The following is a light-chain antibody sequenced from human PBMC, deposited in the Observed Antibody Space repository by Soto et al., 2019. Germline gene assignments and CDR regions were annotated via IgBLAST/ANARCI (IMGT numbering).Light chain of an antibody. Sequence: HELTQAPSVSVAPGQTARITCGENNIGSKSVHWYQQRPGQAPVLVVYDDPDRPSGIPERFSGSKSGNSATLTISRVEAGDEADYYCQVWDSSSDPVVFGGGTKLTVL. CDR1: NIGSKS. V-gene: IGLV3-21*02. J-gene: IGLJ2*01. CDR3: QVWDSSSDPVV. CDR2: DDP.